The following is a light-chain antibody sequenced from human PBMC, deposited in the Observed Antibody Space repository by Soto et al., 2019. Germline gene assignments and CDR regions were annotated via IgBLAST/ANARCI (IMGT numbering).Light chain of an antibody. V-gene: IGKV1-5*03. CDR3: QQYNSYTRT. CDR1: EDIGDW. CDR2: RAP. Sequence: DVAMTQSPSTLSASVGDTVTITCRASEDIGDWLAWYQQKPGKAPNILIYRAPYLQTGVPSRFSGSGSGTEFTLTISSLQPDDFATYYCQQYNSYTRTFGQGTKLEI. J-gene: IGKJ2*01.